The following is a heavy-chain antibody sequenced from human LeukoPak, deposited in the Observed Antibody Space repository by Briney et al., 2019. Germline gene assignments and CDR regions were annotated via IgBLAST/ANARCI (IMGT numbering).Heavy chain of an antibody. V-gene: IGHV3-21*01. J-gene: IGHJ4*02. CDR2: ISSSSSYI. CDR3: ARGDTAMVDQDDY. D-gene: IGHD5-18*01. Sequence: GGSLRLPCAASGFTFSSYIMNWVRQAPGKGLEWVSSISSSSSYIYYADSVKGRFTISRDNAKNSLYLQMNSLRAEDTAVYYCARGDTAMVDQDDYWGQGTLVTVSS. CDR1: GFTFSSYI.